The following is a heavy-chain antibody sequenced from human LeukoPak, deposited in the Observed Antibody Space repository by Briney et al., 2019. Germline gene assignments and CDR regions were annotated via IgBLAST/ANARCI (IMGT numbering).Heavy chain of an antibody. V-gene: IGHV3-30*03. CDR3: ARTSDWQLDWFDP. CDR2: ISYDGSNK. D-gene: IGHD6-6*01. CDR1: GFTFSHYG. J-gene: IGHJ5*02. Sequence: GGSLRLSCAASGFTFSHYGMHWVRQAPGKGLEWVAVISYDGSNKFYADSVKGRFTISRDNAKNSLYLQMNSLRAEDTAVYYCARTSDWQLDWFDPWGQGTLVTVSS.